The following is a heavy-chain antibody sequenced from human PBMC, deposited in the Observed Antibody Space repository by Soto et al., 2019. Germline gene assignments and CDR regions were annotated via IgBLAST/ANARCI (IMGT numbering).Heavy chain of an antibody. CDR3: ARALCSGGSCYSGSYYYYYGMDV. J-gene: IGHJ6*02. CDR2: IIPIFGTA. D-gene: IGHD2-15*01. V-gene: IGHV1-69*13. Sequence: SVKVSCKASGGTFSSYAISWVRQAPGQGLEWMGGIIPIFGTANYAQKFQGRVTITADESTSTAYMELSSLRSEDTAVYYCARALCSGGSCYSGSYYYYYGMDVWGQGTLVTVSS. CDR1: GGTFSSYA.